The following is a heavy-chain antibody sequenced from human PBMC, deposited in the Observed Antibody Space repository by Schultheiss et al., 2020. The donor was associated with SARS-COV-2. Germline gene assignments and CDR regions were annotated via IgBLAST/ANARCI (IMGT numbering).Heavy chain of an antibody. CDR2: IYTSGST. Sequence: SETLSLTCTVSGGSISSGGYYWSWIRQPAGKGLEWIGRIYTSGSTNYNPSLKSRVTISVDTSKNQFSLKVTSVTAADTAVYYCARDLAYDFWRGYSGWFDPWGQGTLVTVSS. CDR3: ARDLAYDFWRGYSGWFDP. D-gene: IGHD3-3*01. CDR1: GGSISSGGYY. J-gene: IGHJ5*02. V-gene: IGHV4-61*02.